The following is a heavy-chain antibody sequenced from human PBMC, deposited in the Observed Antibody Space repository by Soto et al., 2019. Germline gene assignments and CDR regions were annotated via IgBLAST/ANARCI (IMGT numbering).Heavy chain of an antibody. CDR1: GYTFTSYG. D-gene: IGHD3-16*02. V-gene: IGHV1-18*01. Sequence: ASVKVSCKASGYTFTSYGISWVRQAPGQGLEWMGWISAYNGNTNYAQKLQGRVTMTTDTSTSTAYMELRSLRSDDTAVYYCAREAMITFGGVIVPDAFDIWGQGPMVTVSS. CDR3: AREAMITFGGVIVPDAFDI. CDR2: ISAYNGNT. J-gene: IGHJ3*02.